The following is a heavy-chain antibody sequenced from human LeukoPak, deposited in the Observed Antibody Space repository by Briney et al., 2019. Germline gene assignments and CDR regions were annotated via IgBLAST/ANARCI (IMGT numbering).Heavy chain of an antibody. V-gene: IGHV1-69*05. D-gene: IGHD3-22*01. CDR1: GYTFTSYA. J-gene: IGHJ4*02. CDR3: AREENSSGYYRPVDY. Sequence: SVKVSCKASGYTFTSYAISWVRQAPGQGLEWMGRIIPIFGTANYAQKFQGRVTITTDESTSTAYMELSSLRSEDTAVYYCAREENSSGYYRPVDYWGQGTLVTVSS. CDR2: IIPIFGTA.